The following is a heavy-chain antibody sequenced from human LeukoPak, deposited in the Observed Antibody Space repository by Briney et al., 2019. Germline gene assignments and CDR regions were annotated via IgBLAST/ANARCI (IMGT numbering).Heavy chain of an antibody. CDR1: GFTFSSYW. D-gene: IGHD6-13*01. Sequence: GGSLRLSCAASGFTFSSYWMSWVRQAPGKGLEWVANIKQDGSEKYYVDSVKGRFTISRDNAKNSLYLQMNSLRAEDTAVYYCARDLGYSSSWYPSSYFDYWGQGTLVTVSS. CDR2: IKQDGSEK. V-gene: IGHV3-7*01. CDR3: ARDLGYSSSWYPSSYFDY. J-gene: IGHJ4*02.